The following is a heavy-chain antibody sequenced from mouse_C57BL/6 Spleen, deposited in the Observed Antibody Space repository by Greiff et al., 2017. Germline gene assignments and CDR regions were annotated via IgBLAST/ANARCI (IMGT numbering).Heavy chain of an antibody. CDR1: GYTFTSYT. Sequence: VQLQQSGAELARPGALVKMSCKASGYTFTSYTMHWVKQRPGQGLEWIGYINPSSGYTKYNQKFKDKATLTADKSSSTAYMQLSSLTSEDSAVYYCARSPYGNYFDYWGQGTTLTVSS. J-gene: IGHJ2*01. D-gene: IGHD1-1*02. CDR2: INPSSGYT. V-gene: IGHV1-4*01. CDR3: ARSPYGNYFDY.